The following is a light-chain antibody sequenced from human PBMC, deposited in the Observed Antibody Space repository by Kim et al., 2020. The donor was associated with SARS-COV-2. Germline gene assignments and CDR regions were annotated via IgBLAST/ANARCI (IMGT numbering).Light chain of an antibody. CDR1: TGAVTSGDS. CDR3: LLKSDAYWV. V-gene: IGLV7-43*01. CDR2: SMS. J-gene: IGLJ3*02. Sequence: QAVVTQESSLTVSPGGTVTLTCSSSTGAVTSGDSPNWFQQKPGQAPRALIYSMSNRHSGTPTRFSGSLLGGKAALTLSGVQPEDEAEYYCLLKSDAYWVFGGGTQLTVL.